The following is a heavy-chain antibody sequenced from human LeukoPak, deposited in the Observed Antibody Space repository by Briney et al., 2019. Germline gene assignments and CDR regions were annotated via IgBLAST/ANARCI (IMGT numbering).Heavy chain of an antibody. Sequence: ASVKVSCKASGYNFLSYYMHWVRQARGQGLEWMGIINPSGGSTSYAQKFQDRVTKARDTSTSAVYRELISLKSEDTAVYYCARDDFVLVDAVRCYYYGMDVWGQRTTVTVSS. CDR2: INPSGGST. CDR3: ARDDFVLVDAVRCYYYGMDV. CDR1: GYNFLSYY. J-gene: IGHJ6*02. D-gene: IGHD3/OR15-3a*01. V-gene: IGHV1-46*01.